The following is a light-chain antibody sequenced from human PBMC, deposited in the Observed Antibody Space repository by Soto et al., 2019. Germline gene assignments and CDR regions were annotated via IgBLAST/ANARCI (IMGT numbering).Light chain of an antibody. CDR2: EVS. CDR3: TSYTSSTTRV. Sequence: QSALTQPASVSGSPGQSITISCTGTSSDVGRYNYVSWYQQHPGKAPKLMIYEVSNRPSGVSNRFSASKSGNTASLTISGLQAEDEADYYCTSYTSSTTRVFGGGTKLTGL. J-gene: IGLJ3*02. CDR1: SSDVGRYNY. V-gene: IGLV2-14*01.